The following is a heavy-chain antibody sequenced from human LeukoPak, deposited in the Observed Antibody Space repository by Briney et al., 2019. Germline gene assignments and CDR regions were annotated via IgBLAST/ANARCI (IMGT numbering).Heavy chain of an antibody. Sequence: ASVKVSCKTSGYTFAGYYLHWVREAPGQGLEWMGWISPNTGATKYAQKFQGRVAMTRDTSISIAYMELSRLRSDDTAVYYCARGLYNTYPEDYWGQGTLVTASS. CDR1: GYTFAGYY. J-gene: IGHJ4*02. CDR2: ISPNTGAT. D-gene: IGHD1-1*01. CDR3: ARGLYNTYPEDY. V-gene: IGHV1-2*02.